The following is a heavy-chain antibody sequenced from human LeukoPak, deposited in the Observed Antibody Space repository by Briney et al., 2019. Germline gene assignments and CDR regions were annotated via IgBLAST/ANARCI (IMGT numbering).Heavy chain of an antibody. J-gene: IGHJ3*02. CDR1: GFTFSSYG. Sequence: GGSLRLSCAASGFTFSSYGVHWVSQAQGKGLEWVAVISYDGSNKYYADSVKGRFTISRDNSKNTLYLQMNSLRAEDTAVYYCAKDMKWFGELLIGDAFDIWGQGTMITVSS. D-gene: IGHD3-10*01. CDR3: AKDMKWFGELLIGDAFDI. V-gene: IGHV3-30*18. CDR2: ISYDGSNK.